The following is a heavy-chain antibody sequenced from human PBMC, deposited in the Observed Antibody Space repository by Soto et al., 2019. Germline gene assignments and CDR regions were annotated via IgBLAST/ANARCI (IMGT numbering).Heavy chain of an antibody. Sequence: PGESLKISCKGSGYSFTSYWIGWVRQMPGKGLEWMGIIYPGDSDTRYSPSFQGQVTISADKSISTAYLQWSSLKASDTAMYYCARHRSRIAAAEDYYYGMDVWGQGTTVTVSS. D-gene: IGHD6-13*01. CDR1: GYSFTSYW. J-gene: IGHJ6*02. CDR3: ARHRSRIAAAEDYYYGMDV. CDR2: IYPGDSDT. V-gene: IGHV5-51*01.